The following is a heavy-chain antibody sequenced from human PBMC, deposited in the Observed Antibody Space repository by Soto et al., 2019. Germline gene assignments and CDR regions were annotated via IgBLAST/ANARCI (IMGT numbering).Heavy chain of an antibody. J-gene: IGHJ6*02. CDR3: ARGDIVVVPAGGYYYYGMDV. D-gene: IGHD2-2*01. CDR2: IYYSGST. CDR1: GGSISSYY. V-gene: IGHV4-59*01. Sequence: SETLCLTCTVSGGSISSYYWSWIRQPPGKGLEWIGYIYYSGSTNYNPSLKSRVTISVDTSKNQFSLKLSSVTAADTAVYYCARGDIVVVPAGGYYYYGMDVWGQGTTVTVSS.